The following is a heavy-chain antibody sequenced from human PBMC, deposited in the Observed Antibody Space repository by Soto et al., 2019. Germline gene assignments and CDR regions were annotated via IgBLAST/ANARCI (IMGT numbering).Heavy chain of an antibody. CDR1: GFTFDDYA. D-gene: IGHD5-12*01. CDR2: ISWNSGSI. CDR3: AREGSGYNF. Sequence: GGSLRLSCAASGFTFDDYAMHWVRQAPGKGLEWVSGISWNSGSIGYADSVKGRFTISRDNAKNSLYLQMIDLRSEDTAVYYCAREGSGYNFWGQGTQVTVSS. J-gene: IGHJ1*01. V-gene: IGHV3-9*01.